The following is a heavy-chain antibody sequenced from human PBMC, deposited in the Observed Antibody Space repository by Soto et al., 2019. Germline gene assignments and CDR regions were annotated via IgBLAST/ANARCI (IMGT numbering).Heavy chain of an antibody. CDR3: VIAQEWSAQYFADVITAFAF. Sequence: QVHLVESGGGVVQPGRSLRLSCEGSGFSFSNYGIHWVRQAPGKGLEWVAVISHDGNSHHLADSVRGRFTISRDNSTNTVFLHMTSLRREDSAVYYCVIAQEWSAQYFADVITAFAFSGQGTMVTVSS. CDR1: GFSFSNYG. CDR2: ISHDGNSH. J-gene: IGHJ3*01. V-gene: IGHV3-30*03. D-gene: IGHD3-3*01.